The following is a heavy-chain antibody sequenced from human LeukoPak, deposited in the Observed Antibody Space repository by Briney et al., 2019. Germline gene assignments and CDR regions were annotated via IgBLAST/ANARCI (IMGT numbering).Heavy chain of an antibody. CDR2: IYYSGST. J-gene: IGHJ4*02. CDR1: GGSISSYY. Sequence: PSETLSLTCTVSGGSISSYYWSWIRQPPGKGLEWIGYIYYSGSTNYNPSLKSRVTMSLDTSKNQFSLKLNSVTAADTAVYYCARVTYYYGSGRQTYYFDYWGQGTLVTVSS. D-gene: IGHD3-10*01. CDR3: ARVTYYYGSGRQTYYFDY. V-gene: IGHV4-59*01.